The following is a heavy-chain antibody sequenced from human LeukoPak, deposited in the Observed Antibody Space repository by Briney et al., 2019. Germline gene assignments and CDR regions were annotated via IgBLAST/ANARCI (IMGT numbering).Heavy chain of an antibody. V-gene: IGHV3-48*03. D-gene: IGHD1-26*01. CDR1: GFTFSSRDW. CDR3: ARAGLLDAFDI. CDR2: ISSSGSTI. Sequence: PGGSLRLSCVASGFTFSSRDWMTWVRQAPGKGLEWVSYISSSGSTIYYADSVKGRFTISRDNAKNSLYLQMNSLRAEDTAVYYCARAGLLDAFDIWGQGTMVTVSS. J-gene: IGHJ3*02.